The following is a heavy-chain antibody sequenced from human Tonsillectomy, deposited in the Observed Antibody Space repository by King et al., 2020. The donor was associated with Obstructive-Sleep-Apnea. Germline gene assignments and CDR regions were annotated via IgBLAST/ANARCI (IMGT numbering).Heavy chain of an antibody. J-gene: IGHJ5*02. Sequence: VQLQQWGAGLLKPSETLTLNCAVYGGSFSDYYCSWIRQPPGKGLEWFGEINHSGSTNYNPSLKSRLAISIYTSKNQFSLRLSSLTAADTAVYYCARGADGITAVGMGDNWFDPWGQGTLVTVSS. D-gene: IGHD6-13*01. CDR2: INHSGST. V-gene: IGHV4-34*01. CDR3: ARGADGITAVGMGDNWFDP. CDR1: GGSFSDYY.